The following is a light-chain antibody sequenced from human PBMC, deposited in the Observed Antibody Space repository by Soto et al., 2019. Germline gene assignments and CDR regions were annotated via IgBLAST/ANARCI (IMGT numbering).Light chain of an antibody. J-gene: IGLJ2*01. Sequence: QAVVTQPPSASGTPGQRVTISCSGSASNIGSNPVNWYQHLPGTAPKLLIYSSSHRPSRVPDRFSGSKSGTSASLAISGLQSGDEADYYCAAWDVSLNVVVFGGGTKVTVL. V-gene: IGLV1-44*01. CDR2: SSS. CDR1: ASNIGSNP. CDR3: AAWDVSLNVVV.